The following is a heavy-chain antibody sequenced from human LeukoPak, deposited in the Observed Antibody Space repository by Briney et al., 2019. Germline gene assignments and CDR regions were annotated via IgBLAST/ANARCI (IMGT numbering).Heavy chain of an antibody. CDR1: GFTFSSYA. Sequence: GVRRLSCAASGFTFSSYAMSWVRQAPGKGMEWVSTISGGGGSTYYADSVKGRFTISRDNSENTLYLQMNSLRAEDTAVYYCAKDIVLVPSAGFDYWGQGTLVTVSS. CDR3: AKDIVLVPSAGFDY. V-gene: IGHV3-23*01. J-gene: IGHJ4*02. CDR2: ISGGGGST. D-gene: IGHD2-2*01.